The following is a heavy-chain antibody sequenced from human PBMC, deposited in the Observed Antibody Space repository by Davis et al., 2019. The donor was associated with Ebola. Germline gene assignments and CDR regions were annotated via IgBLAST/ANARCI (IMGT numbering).Heavy chain of an antibody. Sequence: GESLKISCAASGFTFSNYVMSWVRQAPGKGLECISSISGSASGTSYADSVKGRFTISRDNSRNTLYLQMDSLRAEDTAVYYCARFSRGNPIDDWGQGTLVTVSS. CDR1: GFTFSNYV. V-gene: IGHV3-23*01. J-gene: IGHJ4*02. CDR3: ARFSRGNPIDD. CDR2: ISGSASGT.